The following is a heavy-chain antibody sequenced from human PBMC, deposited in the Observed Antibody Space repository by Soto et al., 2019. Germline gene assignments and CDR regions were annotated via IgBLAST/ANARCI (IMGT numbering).Heavy chain of an antibody. V-gene: IGHV3-23*01. D-gene: IGHD1-26*01. Sequence: WGSLRLSCAASGFTFSSYAMSWVRQAPGKGLEWVSAISGSGGGTYYADSVKGRFTISRDNSKNTLYLQMNSLRAEDTAVYYYAKGGLLWGVGATGDFDYWGQGTLVTVSS. CDR1: GFTFSSYA. CDR3: AKGGLLWGVGATGDFDY. CDR2: ISGSGGGT. J-gene: IGHJ4*02.